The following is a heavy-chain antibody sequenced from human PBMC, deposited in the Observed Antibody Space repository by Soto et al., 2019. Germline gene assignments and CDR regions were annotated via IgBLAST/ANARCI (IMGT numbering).Heavy chain of an antibody. CDR1: GDSITSDKW. CDR2: IYHSGST. Sequence: QVQLQESGPGLVKPSGTLSLTCAVSGDSITSDKWWSWIRQPPGKGLQWIGEIYHSGSTKYNPSLKXAVIISVDKSKNQFSLKLSSVTAADTAVYYCARGETQQQRDYWGQGTLVTVSS. V-gene: IGHV4-4*02. J-gene: IGHJ4*02. CDR3: ARGETQQQRDY. D-gene: IGHD6-13*01.